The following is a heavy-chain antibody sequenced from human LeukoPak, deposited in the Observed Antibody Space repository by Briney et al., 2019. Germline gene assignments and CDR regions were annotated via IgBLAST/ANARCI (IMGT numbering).Heavy chain of an antibody. CDR3: ARGQRGYSYGYGLFGPYYFDY. J-gene: IGHJ4*02. D-gene: IGHD5-18*01. CDR2: INPNSGGT. V-gene: IGHV1-2*02. Sequence: ASVKVSCKASGYTFTGYYTHWVRQAPGQGLEWMGWINPNSGGTNYAQKFQGRVTMTRDTSISTAYMELSRLRSDDTAVYYCARGQRGYSYGYGLFGPYYFDYWGQGTLVTVSS. CDR1: GYTFTGYY.